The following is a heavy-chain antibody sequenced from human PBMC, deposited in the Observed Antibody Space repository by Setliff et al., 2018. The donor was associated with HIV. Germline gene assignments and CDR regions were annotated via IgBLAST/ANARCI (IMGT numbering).Heavy chain of an antibody. J-gene: IGHJ5*02. Sequence: NPSETLSLTCTVSAGSIRSSTYYWAWIRQPPGKGLEWIGTIYYSGSTYYNPSLKSRVTMSVDTSKNHFSLKLSSVTAADTAVYYCASSPRKTGTTSAWGQGTLVTVSS. CDR3: ASSPRKTGTTSA. CDR2: IYYSGST. V-gene: IGHV4-39*02. CDR1: AGSIRSSTYY. D-gene: IGHD1-7*01.